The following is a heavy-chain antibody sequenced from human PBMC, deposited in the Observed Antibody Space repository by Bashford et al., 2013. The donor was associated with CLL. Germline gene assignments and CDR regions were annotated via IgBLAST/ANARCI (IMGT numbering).Heavy chain of an antibody. CDR3: ATVGYSSSWYTPNWFDP. CDR1: GYTLTELS. Sequence: ASVKVSCKVSGYTLTELSMHWVRQAPGKGLEWMGGFDPEDGETIYAQKFQGRVTMTEDTSTDTAYMELSSLRSEDTAVYYCATVGYSSSWYTPNWFDPWGQGNPGHRLL. V-gene: IGHV1-24*01. CDR2: FDPEDGET. J-gene: IGHJ5*02. D-gene: IGHD6-13*01.